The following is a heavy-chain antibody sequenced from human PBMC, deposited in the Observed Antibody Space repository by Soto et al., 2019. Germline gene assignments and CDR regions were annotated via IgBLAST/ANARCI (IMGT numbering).Heavy chain of an antibody. CDR3: IQSRCGGDCLQSYASYYYYGMDA. Sequence: SGPTLVNPTQTLTLTCTFSAFSLSTGGVGVGWIRQPPGKALEWLALIYWDDDKRYSPSLRSRLTITKDTSKNQVVLTMTNMDPVDTATYYCIQSRCGGDCLQSYASYYYYGMDAWGKETTVTVAS. D-gene: IGHD2-21*02. CDR2: IYWDDDK. J-gene: IGHJ6*04. CDR1: AFSLSTGGVG. V-gene: IGHV2-5*02.